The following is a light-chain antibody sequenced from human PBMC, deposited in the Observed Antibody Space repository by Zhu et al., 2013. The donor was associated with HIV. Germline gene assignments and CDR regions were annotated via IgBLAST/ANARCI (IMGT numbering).Light chain of an antibody. Sequence: QSVLTQPPSVSGAPGQRVTISCTGTSSNIGAGYDVHWYQQLPDTAPKLLIYDNNHRPSGVPDRFSGSKSGSSASLAITGLQAEDESEYYCQSYDNSLSGVVFGGGTKLTVL. CDR3: QSYDNSLSGVV. CDR1: SSNIGAGYD. V-gene: IGLV1-40*01. J-gene: IGLJ2*01. CDR2: DNN.